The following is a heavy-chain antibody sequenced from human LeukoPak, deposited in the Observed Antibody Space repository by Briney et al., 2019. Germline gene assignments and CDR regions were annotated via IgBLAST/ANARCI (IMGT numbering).Heavy chain of an antibody. V-gene: IGHV5-51*01. Sequence: GASLQISCQGFGSIFTTYWIGWVRQLPGKGLEWMGIIYPGDSDTRYSPSFQGQVTISADKSISTAYLQWSSLKASDTAMYYCARHRMVRGPYSGHYYYYMDVWGKGTTVTISS. CDR2: IYPGDSDT. J-gene: IGHJ6*03. CDR3: ARHRMVRGPYSGHYYYYMDV. D-gene: IGHD3-10*01. CDR1: GSIFTTYW.